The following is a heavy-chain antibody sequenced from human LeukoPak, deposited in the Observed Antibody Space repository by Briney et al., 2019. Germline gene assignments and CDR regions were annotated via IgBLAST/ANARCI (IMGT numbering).Heavy chain of an antibody. J-gene: IGHJ6*03. CDR1: GGSFSGYY. CDR3: ARAMGYMDV. CDR2: IYYSGST. V-gene: IGHV4-59*01. Sequence: SETLSLTCAVYGGSFSGYYWSWIRQPPGKGLEWIGYIYYSGSTNYNPSLKSRVTISVDTSKSQFSLKLSSVTAADTAVYYCARAMGYMDVWGKGTTVTVSS.